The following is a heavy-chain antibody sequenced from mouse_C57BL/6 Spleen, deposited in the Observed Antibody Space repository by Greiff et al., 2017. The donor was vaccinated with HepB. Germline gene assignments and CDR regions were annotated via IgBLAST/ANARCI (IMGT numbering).Heavy chain of an antibody. D-gene: IGHD1-1*01. Sequence: VQLVESGAELVKPGASVKISCKASGYAFSSYWMNWVKQRPGKGLEWIGQIYPGDGDTNYNGKFKGKATLTADKSSSTAYMQLSSLTSEDSAVYFCAREGTTVVFDYWGQGTTLTVSS. CDR3: AREGTTVVFDY. V-gene: IGHV1-80*01. CDR2: IYPGDGDT. CDR1: GYAFSSYW. J-gene: IGHJ2*01.